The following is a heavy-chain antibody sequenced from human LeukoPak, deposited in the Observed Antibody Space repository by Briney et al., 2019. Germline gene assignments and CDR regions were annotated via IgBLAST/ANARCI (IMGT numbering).Heavy chain of an antibody. CDR3: AKDRYYYDSSGYSAFDY. Sequence: GGSLRLSCAASGFTFSSYGMHWVRQAPGKGLEWVANIKQDGSNKYYADSVKGRFAISRDNSKNTLYLQMNSLRAEDTAVYYCAKDRYYYDSSGYSAFDYWGQGTLVTVSS. D-gene: IGHD3-22*01. CDR1: GFTFSSYG. CDR2: IKQDGSNK. V-gene: IGHV3-30*02. J-gene: IGHJ4*02.